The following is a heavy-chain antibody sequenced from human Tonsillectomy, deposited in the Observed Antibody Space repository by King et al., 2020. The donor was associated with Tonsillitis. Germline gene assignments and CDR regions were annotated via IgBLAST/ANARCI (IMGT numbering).Heavy chain of an antibody. CDR2: IYTTGNT. J-gene: IGHJ5*02. Sequence: QLQESGPGLVKPSQTLSLTCTVSGASISSGSSYWSWIRQPAGKGLEWIGRIYTTGNTNYNPSLESRVTMSTDTSRNQFSLKLSSVTAADTAVYYCARGGDLSTGGSLFDPWGQGTLVTVSS. CDR1: GASISSGSSY. CDR3: ARGGDLSTGGSLFDP. V-gene: IGHV4-61*02. D-gene: IGHD3-9*01.